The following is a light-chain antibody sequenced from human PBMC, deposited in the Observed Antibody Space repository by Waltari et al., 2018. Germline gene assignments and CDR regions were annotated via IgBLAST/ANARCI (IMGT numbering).Light chain of an antibody. CDR2: PKD. CDR1: SPRSYF. J-gene: IGLJ3*02. CDR3: NSRDSSGYSWV. Sequence: SSELTQDPAVSVALGQTVRITCQGDSPRSYFASGYHQKPGPAPILAIFPKDTRPPGIPDRFSGSSSGNTAALTITGAQAEDEADYYCNSRDSSGYSWVFGGGTRLTVL. V-gene: IGLV3-19*01.